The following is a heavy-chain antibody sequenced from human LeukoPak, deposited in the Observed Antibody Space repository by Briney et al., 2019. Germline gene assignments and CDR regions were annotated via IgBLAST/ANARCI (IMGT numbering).Heavy chain of an antibody. CDR3: ARDQGDYEVNWFDP. J-gene: IGHJ5*02. D-gene: IGHD4-17*01. CDR1: GFTFSSYA. V-gene: IGHV3-30*01. CDR2: ISYDGSNN. Sequence: PGGSLRLSCAASGFTFSSYAMHWVRQAPGKGLEWVAVISYDGSNNYYADSVKGRFTNSRDNSKNTLYLQMNSLRAEDTAVYYCARDQGDYEVNWFDPWGQGTLVTVSS.